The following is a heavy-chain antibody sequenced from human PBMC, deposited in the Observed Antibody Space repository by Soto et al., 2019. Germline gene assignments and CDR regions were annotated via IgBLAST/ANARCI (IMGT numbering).Heavy chain of an antibody. D-gene: IGHD3-10*01. J-gene: IGHJ4*02. Sequence: SVKVSCKASGFTFTSSAMQWVRQARGQRLEWIGWIVVGSGHTNYAQKFQERVTITRDTSTSTAYMELSSLRSEDTAVYYCARDLAFGLSDYWGQGTLVTVSS. CDR2: IVVGSGHT. CDR3: ARDLAFGLSDY. CDR1: GFTFTSSA. V-gene: IGHV1-58*02.